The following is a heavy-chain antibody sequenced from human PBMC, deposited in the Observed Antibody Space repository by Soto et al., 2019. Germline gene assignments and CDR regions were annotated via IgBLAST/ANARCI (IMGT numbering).Heavy chain of an antibody. CDR2: ISAYNGNT. D-gene: IGHD3-22*01. J-gene: IGHJ6*02. CDR1: GYTFTSYG. CDR3: ARDPSSGYYDSRFMDV. Sequence: ASVKVSCKTSGYTFTSYGISWVRQAPGQGLEWMGWISAYNGNTNYAQNLQGRVTMTTDTSTSTAYMELRSLRSDDTAVYYCARDPSSGYYDSRFMDVWGQGTTVTVSS. V-gene: IGHV1-18*01.